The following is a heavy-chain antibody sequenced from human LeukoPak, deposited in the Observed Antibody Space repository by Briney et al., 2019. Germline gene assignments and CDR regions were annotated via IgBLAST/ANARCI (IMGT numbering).Heavy chain of an antibody. J-gene: IGHJ4*02. CDR2: IRNKASTYVT. V-gene: IGHV3-73*01. CDR1: GFSLTDSS. D-gene: IGHD2-21*02. Sequence: GGSLRLSCAASGFSLTDSSVHWVRQASGKGLEWLGRIRNKASTYVTAYAASVRGRFTISRDDSKHTAYLQMNSLKTDDTAVYYCTANGDNSDFWGQGTLVTVSS. CDR3: TANGDNSDF.